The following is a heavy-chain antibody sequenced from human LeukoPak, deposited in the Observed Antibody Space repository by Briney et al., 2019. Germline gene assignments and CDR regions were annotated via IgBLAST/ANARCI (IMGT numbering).Heavy chain of an antibody. J-gene: IGHJ3*02. CDR1: GCTLSSYG. CDR3: ARSPSSGTFDI. CDR2: ISYDGSNK. V-gene: IGHV3-30*03. Sequence: GRSLRLSCAASGCTLSSYGMHWVRQPPGKGLEWVGVISYDGSNKYYADPVKRPFTTIRATCKNSLYMPRNRMTAEDTAVYYSARSPSSGTFDISGQGTMVTVS.